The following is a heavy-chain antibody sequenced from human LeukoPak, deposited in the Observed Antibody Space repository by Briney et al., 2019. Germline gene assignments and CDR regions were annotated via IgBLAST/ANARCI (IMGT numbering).Heavy chain of an antibody. Sequence: SETLSLTCTVSDNSISSFYWSWIRQPPGKGLEWIGYVYKTGHTNYNPSIKSRVAISLDGSKSQVSLRLTSVTAAYTAVYYCAPHRFGEPHFEYWGRGTLVSVSS. V-gene: IGHV4-59*08. CDR1: DNSISSFY. CDR3: APHRFGEPHFEY. D-gene: IGHD3-10*01. CDR2: VYKTGHT. J-gene: IGHJ4*02.